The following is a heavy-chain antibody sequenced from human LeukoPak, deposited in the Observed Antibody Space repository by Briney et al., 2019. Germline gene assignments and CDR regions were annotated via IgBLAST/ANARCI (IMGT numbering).Heavy chain of an antibody. J-gene: IGHJ6*02. CDR2: ISYDGSNK. CDR3: AKDLIRGSGIYYYYCGMDV. Sequence: GGSLRLSCAASGFTFSSYGMHWVRQAPGKGLEWVAVISYDGSNKYYADSVKGRFTISRDNSKNTLYLQMNSLRAEDTAVYYCAKDLIRGSGIYYYYCGMDVWGQGTTVTVSS. D-gene: IGHD3-10*01. V-gene: IGHV3-30*18. CDR1: GFTFSSYG.